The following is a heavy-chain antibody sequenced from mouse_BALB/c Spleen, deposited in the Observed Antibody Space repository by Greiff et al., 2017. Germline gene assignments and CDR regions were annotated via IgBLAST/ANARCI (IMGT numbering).Heavy chain of an antibody. Sequence: EVKLVESGGGLVQPGGSLKLSCAASGFTFSSYTMSWVRQTPEKRLEWVAYISNGGGSTYYPDTVKGRFTISRDNAKNTLYLQMSSLKSEDTAMYYCARPPTPGAAWFAYWGQGTLVTVSA. J-gene: IGHJ3*01. CDR2: ISNGGGST. CDR3: ARPPTPGAAWFAY. CDR1: GFTFSSYT. V-gene: IGHV5-12-2*01.